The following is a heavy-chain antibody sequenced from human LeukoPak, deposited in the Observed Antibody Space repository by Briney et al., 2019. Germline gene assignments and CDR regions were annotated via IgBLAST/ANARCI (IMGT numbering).Heavy chain of an antibody. D-gene: IGHD6-19*01. J-gene: IGHJ1*01. CDR3: TRGPYSTGWFPAAAEYFQH. Sequence: GGSLRLSCAASEFSFSTYWMHWVRQTPGKGLEWISRINGDGRSTTYAEAVKGRFTISRDNAKNTLFLQLNSLRAEDTAVYYCTRGPYSTGWFPAAAEYFQHWGQGTLVTVSS. V-gene: IGHV3-74*03. CDR2: INGDGRST. CDR1: EFSFSTYW.